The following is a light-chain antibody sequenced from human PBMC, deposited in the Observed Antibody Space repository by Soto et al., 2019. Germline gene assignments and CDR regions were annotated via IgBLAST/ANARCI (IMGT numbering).Light chain of an antibody. CDR1: QSISNY. Sequence: MQMTQSPSYLSSSFGDRVTITCRASQSISNYVNWYQQKPGKAPKLLIYAASSLQSGVPSRFSGSGSGTHFTLTISGLQPEDFATYYCQESSSPLWGTCGQGTKVDIK. J-gene: IGKJ1*01. V-gene: IGKV1-39*01. CDR3: QESSSPLWGT. CDR2: AAS.